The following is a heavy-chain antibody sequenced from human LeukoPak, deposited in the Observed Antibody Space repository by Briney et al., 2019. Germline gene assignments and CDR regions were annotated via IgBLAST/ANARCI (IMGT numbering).Heavy chain of an antibody. CDR3: ARLNGDYTWYYYYYGMDV. CDR1: GGSISRYC. D-gene: IGHD4-17*01. Sequence: SETLSLICTVSGGSISRYCWSWIRQPPGKGLAWIGYIYYSGSTNYNPSLKSRVTISVDTSKNQFSLKLSSVTAADTAVYYCARLNGDYTWYYYYYGMDVWGQGTTVTVSS. CDR2: IYYSGST. J-gene: IGHJ6*02. V-gene: IGHV4-59*08.